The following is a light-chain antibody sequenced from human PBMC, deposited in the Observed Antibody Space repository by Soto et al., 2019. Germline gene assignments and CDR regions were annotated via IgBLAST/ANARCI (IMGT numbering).Light chain of an antibody. CDR2: GAS. J-gene: IGKJ4*01. CDR3: QPHNNWPVVT. Sequence: EMVMTQSPATLSGSPGERVTLSCRASRSISRNLAWYQQKPGQAPRLLIYGASTRATGIPDRFSGSGSGTEFSLTLNSLQSEYFAVYYCQPHNNWPVVTFGGGTRVEIK. V-gene: IGKV3-15*01. CDR1: RSISRN.